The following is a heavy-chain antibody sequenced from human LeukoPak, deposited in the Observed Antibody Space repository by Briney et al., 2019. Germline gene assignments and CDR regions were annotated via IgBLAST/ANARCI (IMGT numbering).Heavy chain of an antibody. CDR3: ARGEEQQLVPDY. D-gene: IGHD6-13*01. CDR2: ISPKGIT. V-gene: IGHV4-38-2*01. Sequence: SETLSLTCSVSGYAINIDYSWGWVRQSPGKGLEWIGVISPKGITYYNPSLKSRVTISVDTSKNHFSLKLNSVTAADTVVYYCARGEEQQLVPDYWGQGTLVTVSS. J-gene: IGHJ4*02. CDR1: GYAINIDYS.